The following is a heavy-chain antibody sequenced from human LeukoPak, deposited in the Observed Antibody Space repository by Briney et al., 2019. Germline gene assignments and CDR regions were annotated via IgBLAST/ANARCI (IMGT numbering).Heavy chain of an antibody. D-gene: IGHD1-26*01. CDR2: IRRSSSTI. J-gene: IGHJ6*03. CDR1: GFTFSSYS. V-gene: IGHV3-48*01. CDR3: ARADSGSYYYYYYMDV. Sequence: GGSLRLSCAASGFTFSSYSMNWVRQAPGKGLEWVSYIRRSSSTIYYADSVKGRFTISRDNAKNSLFLQMSSLRAEDTAVYYCARADSGSYYYYYYMDVWGKGTTVTVSS.